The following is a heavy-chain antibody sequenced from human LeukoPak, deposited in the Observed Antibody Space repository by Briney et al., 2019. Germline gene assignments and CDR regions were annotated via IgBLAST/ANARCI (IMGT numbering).Heavy chain of an antibody. D-gene: IGHD3-16*01. V-gene: IGHV4-59*01. CDR1: GGSISSYY. J-gene: IGHJ4*02. CDR2: IYYTGST. CDR3: ARYDSNDGLVDY. Sequence: KSSETLSLTCTVSGGSISSYYWSWIRQPPGKKLEWIGYIYYTGSTSYNPSLGSRATISVDTSKNQFSLKLSSVTAADTAVYYCARYDSNDGLVDYWGQGTLVTVSS.